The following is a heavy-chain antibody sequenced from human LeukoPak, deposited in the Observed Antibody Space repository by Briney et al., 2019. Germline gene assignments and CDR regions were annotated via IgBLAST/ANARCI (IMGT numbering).Heavy chain of an antibody. CDR2: INPNTGGT. CDR3: ARDSVLGAK. CDR1: GYTLTGYY. V-gene: IGHV1-2*06. Sequence: GASVTVSCKASGYTLTGYYMHWVRQAPGQGLEWMGRINPNTGGTNYAQEFQGRVAMTRDTSISTAYLDLSSLTSDDTAVYYCARDSVLGAKWGQGTLVTVSS. J-gene: IGHJ4*02. D-gene: IGHD1-26*01.